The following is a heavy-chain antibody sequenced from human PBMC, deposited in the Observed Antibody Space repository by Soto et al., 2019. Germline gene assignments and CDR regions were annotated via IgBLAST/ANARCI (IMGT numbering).Heavy chain of an antibody. J-gene: IGHJ6*02. V-gene: IGHV3-74*01. D-gene: IGHD4-4*01. CDR1: GFTFTNHW. CDR3: ARGLQYRYGMDV. CDR2: INSDGSST. Sequence: EVQLVESGGGLVQPGGSLRLSCAASGFTFTNHWIHWVRQAPGKGLVWVSRINSDGSSTNFAGSVKGRFTISRDNAKNTVYLQMNSLRAEDTAVYYCARGLQYRYGMDVWGHGTTVTVSS.